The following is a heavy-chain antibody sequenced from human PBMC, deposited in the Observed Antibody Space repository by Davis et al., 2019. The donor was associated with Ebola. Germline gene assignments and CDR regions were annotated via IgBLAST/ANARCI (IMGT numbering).Heavy chain of an antibody. CDR2: IYYSGST. CDR3: ARAQFPTTSDH. D-gene: IGHD1-1*01. V-gene: IGHV4-59*01. CDR1: GFTFSDYY. J-gene: IGHJ4*02. Sequence: GSLRLSCAASGFTFSDYYMSWIRQPPGKGLEWIGYIYYSGSTNYNPSLKSRVTISVDTSKNQFSLKLSSVTAADTAVYYCARAQFPTTSDHWGQGTLVTVSS.